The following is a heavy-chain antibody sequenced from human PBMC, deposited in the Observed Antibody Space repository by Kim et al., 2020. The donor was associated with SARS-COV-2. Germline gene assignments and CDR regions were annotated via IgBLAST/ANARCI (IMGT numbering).Heavy chain of an antibody. CDR3: ARGSGSYYISFDP. J-gene: IGHJ5*02. CDR2: INAGNGNT. CDR1: VSTFTSYA. D-gene: IGHD3-10*01. Sequence: SVKVSCKASVSTFTSYAMHWVRQAPGQRLEWMGWINAGNGNTKYSQKFQGRVTITRDTSASTAYMERSSLRSEDTAVYYCARGSGSYYISFDPWGQGTLVTVSS. V-gene: IGHV1-3*01.